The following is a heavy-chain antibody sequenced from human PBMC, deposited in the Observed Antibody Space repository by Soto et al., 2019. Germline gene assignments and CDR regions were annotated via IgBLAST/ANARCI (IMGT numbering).Heavy chain of an antibody. J-gene: IGHJ4*02. CDR2: IKQDGSEK. D-gene: IGHD3-10*01. CDR1: GFTFSSYW. Sequence: GGSLRLSCAASGFTFSSYWMSWVRQAPGKGLEWVANIKQDGSEKYYVDSVKGRFTISRDNAKNSLYLQMNSLRAEDTAVYYCARVGWPYYYGSGSHRLLDYWGQGTLVTVSS. CDR3: ARVGWPYYYGSGSHRLLDY. V-gene: IGHV3-7*03.